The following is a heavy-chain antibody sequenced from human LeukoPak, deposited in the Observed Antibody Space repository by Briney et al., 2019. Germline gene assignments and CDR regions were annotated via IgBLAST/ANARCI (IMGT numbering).Heavy chain of an antibody. D-gene: IGHD2-2*01. J-gene: IGHJ6*03. CDR3: ATTLVPAANSQQYMDV. V-gene: IGHV4-31*03. CDR1: GGSISSGGYY. Sequence: KPSQTLSLTCTVSGGSISSGGYYWSWIRQHPGKGLEWIGYIYYSGSTYYNPSLKSRVTISVDTSKNQFSLKLSSVTAADTAVYYCATTLVPAANSQQYMDVWGKGTTVTVSS. CDR2: IYYSGST.